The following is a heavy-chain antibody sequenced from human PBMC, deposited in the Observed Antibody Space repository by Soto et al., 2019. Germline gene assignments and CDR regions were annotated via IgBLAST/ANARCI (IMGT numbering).Heavy chain of an antibody. CDR2: IYYSGST. D-gene: IGHD6-6*01. J-gene: IGHJ5*02. CDR3: AREEYSSPSVWFDP. V-gene: IGHV4-59*01. CDR1: GGSISSYY. Sequence: SETLSLTCTVSGGSISSYYWSWIRQPPGKGLEWIGYIYYSGSTNYNPSLKSRVTISVDTSKNQFSLKLSSVTAADTAVYYCAREEYSSPSVWFDPWGQGTLVTVSS.